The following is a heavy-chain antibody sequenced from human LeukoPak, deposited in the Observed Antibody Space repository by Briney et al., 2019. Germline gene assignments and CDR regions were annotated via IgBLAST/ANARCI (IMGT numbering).Heavy chain of an antibody. CDR3: ARPLGPRNTVTTPAPFDY. J-gene: IGHJ4*02. Sequence: GGSLRLSCAASGFNFSSHSMHWVRQAPGKGLVWVSRINCAGSSTIYADSVKGRLTISRDNAKNTRYLQMNSLRVDDTAVYYCARPLGPRNTVTTPAPFDYWGQGTLVTVSS. CDR2: INCAGSST. V-gene: IGHV3-74*01. D-gene: IGHD4-17*01. CDR1: GFNFSSHS.